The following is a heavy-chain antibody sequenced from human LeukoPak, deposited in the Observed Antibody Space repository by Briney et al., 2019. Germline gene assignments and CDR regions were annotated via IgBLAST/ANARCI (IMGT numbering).Heavy chain of an antibody. CDR1: GFTFSSYA. J-gene: IGHJ4*02. CDR3: ANLLGYCSGGSCYSSVY. CDR2: ISGSGGST. Sequence: GGSLRLSCAASGFTFSSYAMSRVRQAPGKGLEWVSAISGSGGSTYYAGSVKGRFTISGDNSKNTLYLQMNSLRAEDTAVYYCANLLGYCSGGSCYSSVYWGQGTLVTVSS. V-gene: IGHV3-23*01. D-gene: IGHD2-15*01.